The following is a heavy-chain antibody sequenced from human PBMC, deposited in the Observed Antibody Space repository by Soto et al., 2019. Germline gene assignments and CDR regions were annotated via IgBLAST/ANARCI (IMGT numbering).Heavy chain of an antibody. CDR1: GGSISSYY. Sequence: QVQLQQSGPGLVKPSETLSLTCTVSGGSISSYYWSWIRQPPGKGLDWIGYIYYTEKTNYNPSLKSRVTISVDTSKNQCSLKLRSVTAADTGVYFCARARFQLLHPYYYGMDVWGQGTAVTVSS. V-gene: IGHV4-59*01. D-gene: IGHD2-15*01. CDR3: ARARFQLLHPYYYGMDV. CDR2: IYYTEKT. J-gene: IGHJ6*02.